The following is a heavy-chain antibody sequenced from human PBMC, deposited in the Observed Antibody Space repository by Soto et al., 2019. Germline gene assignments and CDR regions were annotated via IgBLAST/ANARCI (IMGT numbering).Heavy chain of an antibody. J-gene: IGHJ5*02. Sequence: SETLSLTCTVSGGSISSSSYYWGWIRQPPGKGLEWIGSIYYSGSTYYNPSLKSRVTISVDTSKNQFSLKLSSVTAADTAVYYCARCDPGSTVKGNWFDPWGQGTLVTVSS. CDR3: ARCDPGSTVKGNWFDP. V-gene: IGHV4-39*01. D-gene: IGHD4-17*01. CDR2: IYYSGST. CDR1: GGSISSSSYY.